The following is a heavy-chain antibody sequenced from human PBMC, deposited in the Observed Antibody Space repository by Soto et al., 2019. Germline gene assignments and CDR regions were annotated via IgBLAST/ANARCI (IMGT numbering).Heavy chain of an antibody. V-gene: IGHV4-31*03. CDR2: IYYSGST. Sequence: SETLSLTCTVSGGSISSGGYYWSWIRQHPGKGLEWIGYIYYSGSTYYNPSLKSRVTISVDTTKNQFSLKLSSVTAADTAVYYCASYGSGHYYYYGMDVWGQGTTVTVSS. D-gene: IGHD3-10*01. CDR1: GGSISSGGYY. J-gene: IGHJ6*02. CDR3: ASYGSGHYYYYGMDV.